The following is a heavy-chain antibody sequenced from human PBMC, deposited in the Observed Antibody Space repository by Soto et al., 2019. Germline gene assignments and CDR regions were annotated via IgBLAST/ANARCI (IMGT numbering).Heavy chain of an antibody. CDR2: IYYSGST. CDR1: GGSISSYY. J-gene: IGHJ4*02. V-gene: IGHV4-59*01. CDR3: ARVDLDCGGDYYLDY. Sequence: SETLSLTCTVSGGSISSYYWSWIRQPPGKGLEWIGYIYYSGSTNYNPSLKSRVTISVDTSKNQFSLKLSSVTAADTAVYYCARVDLDCGGDYYLDYWGQGTRVTSPQ. D-gene: IGHD2-21*02.